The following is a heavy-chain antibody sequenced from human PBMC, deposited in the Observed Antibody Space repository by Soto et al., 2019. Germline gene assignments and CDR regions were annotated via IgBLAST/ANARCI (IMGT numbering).Heavy chain of an antibody. J-gene: IGHJ5*02. D-gene: IGHD2-15*01. CDR3: ARDPFVCSGTDCYPNRFDP. Sequence: QVQLQESGPGLVKPSETLSLTCTVPVDSVSSGRYNWSWIRQPPGKGLEWIGCLYYNGTTNYNPSLKSRVTISVDTSKNQVSLELSSVTAADTAVYYCARDPFVCSGTDCYPNRFDPWGQGTLVTVSS. CDR1: VDSVSSGRYN. V-gene: IGHV4-61*01. CDR2: LYYNGTT.